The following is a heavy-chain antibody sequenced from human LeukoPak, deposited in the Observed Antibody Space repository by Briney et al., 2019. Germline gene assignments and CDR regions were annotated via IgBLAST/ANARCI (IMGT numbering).Heavy chain of an antibody. CDR2: ISSSRSYI. D-gene: IGHD6-13*01. Sequence: PGGSLRLSCAASGFTFSSYEMNWVRQAPGKGLEWVSFISSSRSYIYYADSVKGRFTTSRDNAKNSLYLQMNSLGAEDTAVYYCARFIAAPYYFDYWGRGTLVTVSS. J-gene: IGHJ4*02. CDR3: ARFIAAPYYFDY. CDR1: GFTFSSYE. V-gene: IGHV3-21*01.